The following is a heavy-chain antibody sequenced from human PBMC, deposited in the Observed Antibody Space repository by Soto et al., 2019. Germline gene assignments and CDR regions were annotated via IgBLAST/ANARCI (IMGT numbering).Heavy chain of an antibody. Sequence: QVQLQESGPGLVKPSETLSLTCTVSGGSISSYYWSWIRQPPGKGLEWIGYIYYSGSTNYNPSLRSRVTISVDTPKNQFSLKLSSVTAADTAVYYCAREGTDDYGDYYAFDYWGQGTLVTVSS. CDR2: IYYSGST. D-gene: IGHD4-17*01. CDR3: AREGTDDYGDYYAFDY. V-gene: IGHV4-59*01. CDR1: GGSISSYY. J-gene: IGHJ4*02.